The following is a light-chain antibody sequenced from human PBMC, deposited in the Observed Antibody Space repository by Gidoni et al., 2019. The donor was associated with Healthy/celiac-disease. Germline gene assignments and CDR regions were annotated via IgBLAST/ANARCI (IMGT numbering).Light chain of an antibody. J-gene: IGLJ2*01. CDR3: ISYTSSSTLVV. V-gene: IGLV2-14*03. CDR1: SSDVGGYYY. Sequence: QSALTQPASVSGSPGQSITISCTGTSSDVGGYYYVSWYQQHTGKAHNLIIYDVSKRHSGVSNRFSGSKSGNTASLTISGLQAEDEADYYCISYTSSSTLVVFGGGTTLTVL. CDR2: DVS.